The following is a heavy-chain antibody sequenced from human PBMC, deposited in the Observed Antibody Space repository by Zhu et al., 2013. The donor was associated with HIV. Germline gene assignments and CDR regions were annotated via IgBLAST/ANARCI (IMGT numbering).Heavy chain of an antibody. J-gene: IGHJ1*01. V-gene: IGHV1-2*02. CDR3: ARGRYYYDHNGYHHEYFQV. D-gene: IGHD3-22*01. CDR2: IHPYSGNT. Sequence: QVQLVQSGAEVKKPGASIKVSCKTSGYTFTSHYLHWIRQAPGQGLEWMGWIHPYSGNTGYVEKFQGRVSMTTDISTSTAYMELRSLRSDDTAVYYCARGRYYYDHNGYHHEYFQVWGQGTLVTVSS. CDR1: GYTFTSHY.